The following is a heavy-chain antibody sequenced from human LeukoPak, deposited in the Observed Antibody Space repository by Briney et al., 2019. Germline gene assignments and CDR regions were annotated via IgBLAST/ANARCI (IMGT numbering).Heavy chain of an antibody. CDR2: IWYDGSNK. CDR3: ARTYGYCSSTSCDASRYYYYYGMDV. V-gene: IGHV3-33*01. CDR1: GFTFSSYG. J-gene: IGHJ6*02. D-gene: IGHD2-2*01. Sequence: GGSLRLSCAASGFTFSSYGMHWVRQAPGKGLEWVAVIWYDGSNKYYADSVKGRFTISRDNSKNTLYLQMNSLRAEDTAVYYCARTYGYCSSTSCDASRYYYYYGMDVWGQGTTVTVSS.